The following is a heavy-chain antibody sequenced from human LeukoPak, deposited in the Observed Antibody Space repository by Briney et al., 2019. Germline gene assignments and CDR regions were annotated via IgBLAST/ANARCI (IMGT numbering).Heavy chain of an antibody. D-gene: IGHD3-22*01. V-gene: IGHV3-23*01. CDR1: GFTFSSYA. CDR2: ISAADGDNT. CDR3: AKFKGHYYYDSSGYCDN. Sequence: GGSLRLSCAASGFTFSSYAMHWVRQAPGEGLEWVSVISAADGDNTYYADSVKGRFSISRDNSNYTLHLQMNSLRAEDTAVFYCAKFKGHYYYDSSGYCDNWGQGTLVTVSS. J-gene: IGHJ4*02.